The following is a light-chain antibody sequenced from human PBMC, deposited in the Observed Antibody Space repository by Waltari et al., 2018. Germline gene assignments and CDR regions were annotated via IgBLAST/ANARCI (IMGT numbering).Light chain of an antibody. Sequence: DIWLTQTPLSLSVTPGQATSISCKSSQSLLQTDEKTYLYWYLQKPGQPPQLLIYGISSRFSGVPDRFRGSGSGTDFTLKISRVEAEDVGIYYCMQSLQRPYTFGQGTKLEIK. CDR1: QSLLQTDEKTY. CDR2: GIS. CDR3: MQSLQRPYT. J-gene: IGKJ2*01. V-gene: IGKV2D-29*01.